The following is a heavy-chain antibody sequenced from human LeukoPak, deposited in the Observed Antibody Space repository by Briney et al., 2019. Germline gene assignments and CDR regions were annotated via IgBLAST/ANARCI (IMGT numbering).Heavy chain of an antibody. J-gene: IGHJ4*02. Sequence: SVTVSCKASGGTFSSYAISWVRQAPGQGLEWMGRIIPILGIANYAQKFQGRVTITADKSTSTAYMELSSLRSEDTAVYYCARDGDRVVTNYWGQGTLVTVSS. D-gene: IGHD4-23*01. V-gene: IGHV1-69*04. CDR2: IIPILGIA. CDR1: GGTFSSYA. CDR3: ARDGDRVVTNY.